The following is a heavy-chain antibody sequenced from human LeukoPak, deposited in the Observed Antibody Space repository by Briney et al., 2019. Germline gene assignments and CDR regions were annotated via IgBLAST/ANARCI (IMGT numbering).Heavy chain of an antibody. J-gene: IGHJ6*03. Sequence: ASVKVSCKASGYTFTSYGINWVRQAPGQGLEWMGWISGYNGNTAYAQKFQGRVTMTTDTSTSTASMELRSLRSDDTAVYYCARVDYGANPEYMDVWGKGTTVTVSS. V-gene: IGHV1-18*01. CDR2: ISGYNGNT. D-gene: IGHD4-23*01. CDR1: GYTFTSYG. CDR3: ARVDYGANPEYMDV.